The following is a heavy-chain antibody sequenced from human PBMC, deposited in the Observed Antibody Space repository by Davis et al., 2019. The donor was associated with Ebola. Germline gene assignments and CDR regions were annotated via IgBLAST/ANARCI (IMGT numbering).Heavy chain of an antibody. CDR3: ARAVTMVLPSGWFDP. V-gene: IGHV1-18*01. J-gene: IGHJ5*02. D-gene: IGHD3-10*01. CDR1: VYTFTRYG. CDR2: ISAYNGNT. Sequence: AASVKVSCKASVYTFTRYGISWVRQAPGQGLEGMGWISAYNGNTNYAQNLQGRVTMTTDTSTSTAYMEVRSLRYDDTAVYYCARAVTMVLPSGWFDPWGQGTLVTVSS.